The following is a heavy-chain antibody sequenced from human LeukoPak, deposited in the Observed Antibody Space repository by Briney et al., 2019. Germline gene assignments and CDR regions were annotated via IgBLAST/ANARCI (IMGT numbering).Heavy chain of an antibody. Sequence: SETLSLTCTVSGGSISSYFWSWIRQPPGKGLEWIGYIYDSGSTNYNPSLKSRVTISVDTSKNQFSLKLSSVTAADTAVYYCARRSGGSYLVFDYWGQGTLVTVSS. D-gene: IGHD1-26*01. V-gene: IGHV4-59*12. CDR1: GGSISSYF. CDR2: IYDSGST. J-gene: IGHJ4*02. CDR3: ARRSGGSYLVFDY.